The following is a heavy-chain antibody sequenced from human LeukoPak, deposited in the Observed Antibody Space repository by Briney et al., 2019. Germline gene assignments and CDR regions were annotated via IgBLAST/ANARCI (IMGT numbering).Heavy chain of an antibody. D-gene: IGHD2-2*01. Sequence: GESLKISCKGSGYSFASYWIAWVRQLPGKGLEWMGIFYPDDSDTRYSPSFQGQVTISADKSISTAYLQWSGLKASDAAVYYCARLSSTSQPFDPWGQGTLVTVSS. CDR3: ARLSSTSQPFDP. V-gene: IGHV5-51*01. J-gene: IGHJ5*02. CDR1: GYSFASYW. CDR2: FYPDDSDT.